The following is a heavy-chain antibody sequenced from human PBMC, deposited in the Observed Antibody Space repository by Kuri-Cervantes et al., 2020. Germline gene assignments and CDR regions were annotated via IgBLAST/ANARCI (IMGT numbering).Heavy chain of an antibody. CDR3: ARDGTTVVTDYYFDY. CDR2: ISYDGSNK. J-gene: IGHJ4*02. D-gene: IGHD4-23*01. V-gene: IGHV3-30-3*01. Sequence: GESLKISCSAAGFTFSSYAMHWVRQAPGKGLEWVAVISYDGSNKYYADSVKGRFTISRENSKNTLYLQMNSLRAEDTAVYYCARDGTTVVTDYYFDYWGQGTLVTVSS. CDR1: GFTFSSYA.